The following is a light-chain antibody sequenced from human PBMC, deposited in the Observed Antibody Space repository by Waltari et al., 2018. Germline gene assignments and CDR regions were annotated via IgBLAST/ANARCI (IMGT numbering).Light chain of an antibody. CDR3: QAWDGNNVV. V-gene: IGLV3-1*01. CDR1: KLGDKY. Sequence: SYELTQAPSVSVSPGQPASITCSGNKLGDKYVCWYQQKPGQSPLLVIYQDHVRPSGIPERFSGSNSGNTATLTISGTQAVDEADYYCQAWDGNNVVFGGGTKLTVL. CDR2: QDH. J-gene: IGLJ2*01.